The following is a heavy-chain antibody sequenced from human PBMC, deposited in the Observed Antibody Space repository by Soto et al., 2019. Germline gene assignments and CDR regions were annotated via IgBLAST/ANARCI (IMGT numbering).Heavy chain of an antibody. D-gene: IGHD2-15*01. CDR2: IWYDGSNK. J-gene: IGHJ6*02. V-gene: IGHV3-33*01. CDR1: GFTFISYG. CDR3: ARDRVRYCSGGSCYSLYYYYYGMDV. Sequence: GGSLRLSCAASGFTFISYGMHWVRQAPGKGLEWVAVIWYDGSNKYYADSVKGRFTISRDNSKNTLYLQMNSLRAEDTAVYYCARDRVRYCSGGSCYSLYYYYYGMDVWGQGTTVTVSS.